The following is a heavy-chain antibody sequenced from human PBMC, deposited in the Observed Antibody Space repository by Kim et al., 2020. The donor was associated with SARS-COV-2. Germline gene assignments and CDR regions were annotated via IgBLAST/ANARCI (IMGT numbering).Heavy chain of an antibody. CDR2: IYSGGST. CDR1: GFTVSSNY. J-gene: IGHJ6*02. CDR3: ARDRNYYDSSGHRLYGMDV. Sequence: GGSLRLSCAASGFTVSSNYMSWVRQAPGKGLEWVSVIYSGGSTYYADSVKGRFTISRDNSKNTLYLQMNSLRAEDTAVYYCARDRNYYDSSGHRLYGMDVSGQGTTVTVSS. D-gene: IGHD3-22*01. V-gene: IGHV3-66*02.